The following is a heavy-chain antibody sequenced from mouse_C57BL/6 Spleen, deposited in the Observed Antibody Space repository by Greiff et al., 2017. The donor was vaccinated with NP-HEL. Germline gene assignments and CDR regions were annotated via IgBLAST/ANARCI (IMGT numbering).Heavy chain of an antibody. CDR1: GFTFSDYG. D-gene: IGHD1-1*01. Sequence: EVQVVESGGGLVKPGGSLKLSCAASGFTFSDYGMHWVRQAPEKGLEWVAYISSGSSTINYAATVKGRFTISRDNAKNTLFLQMTSLRSEDTAMYYCARDGSSPYYFDYWGQGTTLTVSS. J-gene: IGHJ2*01. V-gene: IGHV5-17*01. CDR2: ISSGSSTI. CDR3: ARDGSSPYYFDY.